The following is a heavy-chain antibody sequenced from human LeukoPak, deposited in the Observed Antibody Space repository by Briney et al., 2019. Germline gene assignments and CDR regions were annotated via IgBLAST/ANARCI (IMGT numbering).Heavy chain of an antibody. CDR3: ARDGYSNYGPPFDY. J-gene: IGHJ4*02. CDR1: GFTFSSYW. Sequence: PGGSLRLSCAASGFTFSSYWMSWVRQAPGKGLEWVANIKQDGSEKYYMDSVKGRFTISRDNAKNSLYLQMNSLRAEDTAVYYCARDGYSNYGPPFDYWGQGTLVTVSS. CDR2: IKQDGSEK. D-gene: IGHD4-4*01. V-gene: IGHV3-7*01.